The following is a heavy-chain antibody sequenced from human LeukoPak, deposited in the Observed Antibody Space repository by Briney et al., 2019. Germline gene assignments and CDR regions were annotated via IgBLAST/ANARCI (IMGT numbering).Heavy chain of an antibody. CDR2: IYYSGST. V-gene: IGHV4-31*03. J-gene: IGHJ5*02. CDR1: GGSISSGGYY. CDR3: ARSLRFGAYNWFDP. D-gene: IGHD3-3*01. Sequence: SETLSLTCTVSGGSISSGGYYWSWIRQHPGQGLEWIGYIYYSGSTYYNPSLKSRVTISVDTSKNQFSLKLSSVTAADTAVYYCARSLRFGAYNWFDPWGQGTLVTVSS.